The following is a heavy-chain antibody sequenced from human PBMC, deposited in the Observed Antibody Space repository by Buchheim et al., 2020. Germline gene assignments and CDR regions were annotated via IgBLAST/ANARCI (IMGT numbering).Heavy chain of an antibody. CDR2: IYYSGST. Sequence: QVQLQESGPGLVKPSETLSLTCTVSGGSVNSGSYYWNWIRQPPGKGLEWIGYIYYSGSTNINPSLKTRVTISVDTSKNQFSLNLSSVTAADTAVYYCTRLVMPTLYYSSAVDAWGQGTT. CDR1: GGSVNSGSYY. D-gene: IGHD3-9*01. V-gene: IGHV4-61*01. J-gene: IGHJ6*02. CDR3: TRLVMPTLYYSSAVDA.